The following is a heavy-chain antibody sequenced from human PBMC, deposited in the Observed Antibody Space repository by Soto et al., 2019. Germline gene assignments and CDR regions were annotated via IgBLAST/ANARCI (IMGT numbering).Heavy chain of an antibody. Sequence: QITLKEAGPTLVKPTQTLTLTCTCSGFSLNTRGVRVGWIRQPPGKAPEWLGCIYWDDDKRYSPSLKSRLTIINDTSKNQVVLTVTNMDPVDTAAYYCAHSRSYYDILTGPWGQGTLVTVSS. CDR1: GFSLNTRGVR. CDR2: IYWDDDK. V-gene: IGHV2-5*02. J-gene: IGHJ5*02. D-gene: IGHD3-9*01. CDR3: AHSRSYYDILTGP.